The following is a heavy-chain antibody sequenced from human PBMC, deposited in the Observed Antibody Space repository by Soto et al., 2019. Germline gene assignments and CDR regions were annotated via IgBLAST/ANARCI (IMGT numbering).Heavy chain of an antibody. J-gene: IGHJ4*02. Sequence: WGSLRLSCSASGFTFSTYSMQWVRQAPDKGLEWLAVISYSGGTIFYADSVRGRFTISRDNSKNTLDLQMNSLRPGDTAVYYCARDGGAAGTFDYWGRGTLVTVSS. V-gene: IGHV3-30-3*01. D-gene: IGHD6-13*01. CDR3: ARDGGAAGTFDY. CDR2: ISYSGGTI. CDR1: GFTFSTYS.